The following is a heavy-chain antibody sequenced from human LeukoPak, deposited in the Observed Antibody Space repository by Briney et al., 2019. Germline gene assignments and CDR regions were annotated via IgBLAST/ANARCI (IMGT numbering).Heavy chain of an antibody. CDR2: IKSKTDGGTT. V-gene: IGHV3-15*01. CDR1: GLTFSNAW. Sequence: WGTLRLSCAATGLTFSNAWMSWVRQAPGKGLKWVGRIKSKTDGGTTDYAAPVKGRFTISRDDSKNTLYLQMNSLKTEDTAVYYCTTVLTYYYGSGSYYKIPFDYWGQGTLSPSPQ. J-gene: IGHJ4*02. D-gene: IGHD3-10*01. CDR3: TTVLTYYYGSGSYYKIPFDY.